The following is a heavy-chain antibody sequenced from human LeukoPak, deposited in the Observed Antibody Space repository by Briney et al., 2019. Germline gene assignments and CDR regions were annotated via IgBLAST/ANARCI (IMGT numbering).Heavy chain of an antibody. D-gene: IGHD1-26*01. CDR1: GGSISSGGYY. CDR2: IYYSGST. J-gene: IGHJ4*02. Sequence: SETLSLTCTVSGGSISSGGYYWSWVCQHPGKGLEWIGYIYYSGSTYYNPSLKSRVTISVDTSKNQFSLKLSSVTAADTAVYYCARDPTKGANRFDYWGQGTLVTVSS. CDR3: ARDPTKGANRFDY. V-gene: IGHV4-31*03.